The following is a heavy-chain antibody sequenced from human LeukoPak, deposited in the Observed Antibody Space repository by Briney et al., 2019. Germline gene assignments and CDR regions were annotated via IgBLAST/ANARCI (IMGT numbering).Heavy chain of an antibody. CDR3: ARGWFQERWLHSTPDYYYYFDV. CDR1: GGSLSGYY. Sequence: SETLSLTRALHGGSLSGYYWSWNRQPPGEGLEWIWEITHSGSTIHNPSPKSRVTTPVQTSKQPIPLKLSSVTAADTAVYYCARGWFQERWLHSTPDYYYYFDVWGKGTTVTVSS. D-gene: IGHD5-24*01. V-gene: IGHV4-34*01. CDR2: ITHSGST. J-gene: IGHJ6*03.